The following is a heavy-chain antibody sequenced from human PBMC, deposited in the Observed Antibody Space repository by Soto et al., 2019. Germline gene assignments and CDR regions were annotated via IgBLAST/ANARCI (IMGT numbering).Heavy chain of an antibody. D-gene: IGHD3-16*02. J-gene: IGHJ3*02. Sequence: EVQLVESGGGLVQPGGSLRLSCAASGFTFSSYSMNWVRQAPGKGLEWVSYISSSSSTIYYADSVKGRFTISRDNAKNSLYLQMNSLRAEDTAVYYCASLQIMITFGGVIAHDAFDIWGQGTMVTVSS. CDR3: ASLQIMITFGGVIAHDAFDI. CDR1: GFTFSSYS. CDR2: ISSSSSTI. V-gene: IGHV3-48*01.